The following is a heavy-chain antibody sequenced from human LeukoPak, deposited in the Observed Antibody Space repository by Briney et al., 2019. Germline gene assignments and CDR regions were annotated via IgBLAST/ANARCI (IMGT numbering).Heavy chain of an antibody. CDR3: AKDRVVGYSSSWYRPPFDY. CDR1: GFTFSSYA. V-gene: IGHV3-23*01. CDR2: ISGSGGST. Sequence: PGGSLRLSCAASGFTFSSYAMSWVRQAPGKGLEWVSAISGSGGSTYYADSVKGRFTISRDNSKNTLYLQMNSLRAEDTAVYYCAKDRVVGYSSSWYRPPFDYWGQGTLVTVSS. J-gene: IGHJ4*02. D-gene: IGHD6-13*01.